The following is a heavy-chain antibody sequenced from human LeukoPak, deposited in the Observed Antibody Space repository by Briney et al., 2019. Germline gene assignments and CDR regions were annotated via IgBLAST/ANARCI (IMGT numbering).Heavy chain of an antibody. J-gene: IGHJ6*03. Sequence: SETLSLTCTVSGGSISSYYWSWIRQPPGKGLEWIGYIYYSGSTNYNPSPKSRVTMSVDTSKNQFSLKLSSVTAADTAVYYCARETYSSRPTVTYYMDVWGKGTTVTISS. CDR3: ARETYSSRPTVTYYMDV. CDR2: IYYSGST. D-gene: IGHD6-19*01. V-gene: IGHV4-59*12. CDR1: GGSISSYY.